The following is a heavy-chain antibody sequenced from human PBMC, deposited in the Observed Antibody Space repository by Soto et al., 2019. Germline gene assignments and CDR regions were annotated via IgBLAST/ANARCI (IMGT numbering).Heavy chain of an antibody. CDR1: GFTFISYG. CDR2: ISYDGSNK. Sequence: PGGSLRVSCAASGFTFISYGMHWVRQAPGKGLEWVAVISYDGSNKYYADSVKGRFTISRDNSKNTLYLQMNSLRAEDTAVYYCAKDPHYWGQGTLVTVSS. V-gene: IGHV3-30*18. CDR3: AKDPHY. J-gene: IGHJ4*02.